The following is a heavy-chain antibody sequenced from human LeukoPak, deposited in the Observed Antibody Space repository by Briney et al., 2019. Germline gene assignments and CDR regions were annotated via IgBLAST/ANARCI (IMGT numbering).Heavy chain of an antibody. CDR1: GGSFRGYY. V-gene: IGHV4-34*01. J-gene: IGHJ5*02. Sequence: SETLSLTCAVYGGSFRGYYWSWIRQPPGKWLEWIGEINHSGSTNYNPSLSSRATISADTTKNHFSLNLSSVNAADTDVYSCASSDNWFDPWGQGTLVTVSS. CDR3: ASSDNWFDP. CDR2: INHSGST.